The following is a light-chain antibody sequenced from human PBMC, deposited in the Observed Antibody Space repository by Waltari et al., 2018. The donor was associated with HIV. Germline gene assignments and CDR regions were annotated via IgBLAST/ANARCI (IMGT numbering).Light chain of an antibody. CDR1: SSNIGNNY. V-gene: IGLV1-51*01. Sequence: QSVLTQPPSVSAAPGQRVTISCSGSSSNIGNNYVSWYQHLPGAAPKLLIYDNNNRPAGIPDRFSGSKSGTSATLVITGLQTGDEADYYCGTWDSSRSAVFGGGTKLTVL. CDR3: GTWDSSRSAV. J-gene: IGLJ3*02. CDR2: DNN.